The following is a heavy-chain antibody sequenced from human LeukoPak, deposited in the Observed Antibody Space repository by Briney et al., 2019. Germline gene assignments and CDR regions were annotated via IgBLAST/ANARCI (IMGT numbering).Heavy chain of an antibody. D-gene: IGHD2-2*01. V-gene: IGHV3-48*01. CDR3: ARDSRSHCGTDACYGPYFDY. J-gene: IGHJ4*02. Sequence: PGGSLRLSCAASGFTFSTSSMNWVRQAPGKGLEWVSYIRGSSTTIYYADSVKGRFTVSRDNAQNSPYLQMNNLRAEDTAVYFCARDSRSHCGTDACYGPYFDYWGQGTLVTVSS. CDR1: GFTFSTSS. CDR2: IRGSSTTI.